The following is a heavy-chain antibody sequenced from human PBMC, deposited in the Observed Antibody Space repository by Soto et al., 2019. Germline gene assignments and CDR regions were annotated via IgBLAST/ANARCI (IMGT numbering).Heavy chain of an antibody. CDR3: AREYSSSRYFDY. CDR1: GITFSSYW. Sequence: EVQLVESGGGLVQPGGSLRLSCAASGITFSSYWMHWVRQAPGKGLVWVSRINSDGSSTSYADSVKGRFTISRDNAKNTRYLQMNSLRAEDTAVYYCAREYSSSRYFDYWGQGTLVTVSS. D-gene: IGHD6-13*01. CDR2: INSDGSST. V-gene: IGHV3-74*01. J-gene: IGHJ4*02.